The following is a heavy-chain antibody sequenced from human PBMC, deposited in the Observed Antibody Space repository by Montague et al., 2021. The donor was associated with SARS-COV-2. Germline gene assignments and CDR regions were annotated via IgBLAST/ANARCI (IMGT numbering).Heavy chain of an antibody. CDR3: ARHGLAGITIFGVVTPRGGFDI. Sequence: SETLSLTCTFYGGSFSSTRYYWSWIRQPPGKGLEWIGSINYTETTYYNPAPKSGTTFYSPSLKSRVTISVDAAKNQVSLNLGSVTATDTAVYYCARHGLAGITIFGVVTPRGGFDIWGQGTMVTVSS. CDR2: INYTETTYYNPAPKSGTT. J-gene: IGHJ3*02. D-gene: IGHD3-3*01. V-gene: IGHV4-39*01. CDR1: GGSFSSTRYY.